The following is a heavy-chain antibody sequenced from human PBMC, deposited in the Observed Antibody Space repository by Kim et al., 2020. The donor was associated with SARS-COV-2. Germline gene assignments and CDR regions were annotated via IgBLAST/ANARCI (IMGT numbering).Heavy chain of an antibody. CDR3: AKDHTLAYCGGDCYSSDYYYGMDV. Sequence: GGSLRLSCAASGFTFSSYAMSWVRQAPGKGLEWVSAISGSGGSTYYADSVKGRFTISRDNSKNTLYLQMNSLRAEDTAVYYCAKDHTLAYCGGDCYSSDYYYGMDVWGQGTTVTVSS. J-gene: IGHJ6*02. CDR1: GFTFSSYA. CDR2: ISGSGGST. V-gene: IGHV3-23*01. D-gene: IGHD2-21*02.